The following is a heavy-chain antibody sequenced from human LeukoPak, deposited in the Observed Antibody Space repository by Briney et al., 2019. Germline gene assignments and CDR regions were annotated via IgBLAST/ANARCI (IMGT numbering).Heavy chain of an antibody. CDR1: GFTFSSYW. D-gene: IGHD1-26*01. V-gene: IGHV3-7*01. Sequence: GGSLRLSCAASGFTFSSYWMGWVRQAPGKELEWVANIKQDGGEQNYVDSVKGRFTISRDNAKNSLYLQMNSLRAEDTALYYYARDKVVGATNFDFWGQGTLVTVSS. CDR3: ARDKVVGATNFDF. CDR2: IKQDGGEQ. J-gene: IGHJ4*02.